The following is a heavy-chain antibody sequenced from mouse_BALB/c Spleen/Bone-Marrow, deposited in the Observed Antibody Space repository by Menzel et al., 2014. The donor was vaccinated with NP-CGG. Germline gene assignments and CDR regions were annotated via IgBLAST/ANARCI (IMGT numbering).Heavy chain of an antibody. J-gene: IGHJ4*01. V-gene: IGHV2-6-7*01. CDR1: GFSLTGYG. Sequence: VHLVESGPGLVAPSQSLSITRTVSGFSLTGYGVNWVRQPPGKGLEWLGMIWGDGSTDYNSALKSRLSISKDNSKSQVFLKMNSLQTDDTARYYCAREPHYYAMDYWGQGTSVTVSS. CDR3: AREPHYYAMDY. CDR2: IWGDGST.